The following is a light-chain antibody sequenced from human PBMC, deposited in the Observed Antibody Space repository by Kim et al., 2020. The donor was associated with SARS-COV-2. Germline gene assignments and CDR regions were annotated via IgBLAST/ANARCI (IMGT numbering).Light chain of an antibody. CDR3: QQCDIFPWT. J-gene: IGKJ2*02. Sequence: ERVSLSCTASLSVHRNLGWCRLRPGQAPRLLVYGASARATGIPARFSGSGSGTEFTLTISSMQSEDFAVYYCQQCDIFPWTFGPGTKVDIK. V-gene: IGKV3-15*01. CDR2: GAS. CDR1: LSVHRN.